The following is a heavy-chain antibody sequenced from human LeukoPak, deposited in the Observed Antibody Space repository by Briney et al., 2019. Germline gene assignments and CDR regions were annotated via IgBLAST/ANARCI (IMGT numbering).Heavy chain of an antibody. V-gene: IGHV7-4-1*02. CDR3: AMPLGYCSSTSCYTNWYFDL. Sequence: ASVKVSCKASGYTFTGYYMHWVRQAPGQGLEWMGWINTNTGNPTYAQGFTGRFVFSLDTSVSTAYLQISSLKAEDTAVYYCAMPLGYCSSTSCYTNWYFDLWGRGTLVTVSS. CDR2: INTNTGNP. CDR1: GYTFTGYY. D-gene: IGHD2-2*02. J-gene: IGHJ2*01.